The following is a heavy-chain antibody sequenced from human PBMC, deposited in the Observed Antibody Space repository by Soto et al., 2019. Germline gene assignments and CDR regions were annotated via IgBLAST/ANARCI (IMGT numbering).Heavy chain of an antibody. V-gene: IGHV3-23*01. J-gene: IGHJ6*02. D-gene: IGHD2-8*01. CDR2: ISGSGGST. Sequence: GRSLRLSYAASGFTFSSYAMSWVRQAPGKGLEWVSAISGSGGSTYYADSVKGRFTISRDNSKNTLYLQMNSLRAEDTAVYYCAKDRGRIVLMVYAITYGMDVWGQGTTVTVSS. CDR3: AKDRGRIVLMVYAITYGMDV. CDR1: GFTFSSYA.